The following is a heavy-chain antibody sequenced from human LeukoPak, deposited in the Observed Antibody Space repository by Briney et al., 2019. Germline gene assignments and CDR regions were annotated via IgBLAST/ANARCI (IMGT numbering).Heavy chain of an antibody. CDR3: AKDQKWDRPSVFDY. CDR1: GFTFNSYG. CDR2: IQSDGSIT. D-gene: IGHD1-26*01. V-gene: IGHV3-30*02. J-gene: IGHJ4*02. Sequence: TGGSLRLSCSTSGFTFNSYGMHWVRQFRQAPGKGLEWVAFIQSDGSITYIADSVKGRFTISRDNSKNTLYLQLNRLRIEDTALYYCAKDQKWDRPSVFDYWGQGTLVTVSS.